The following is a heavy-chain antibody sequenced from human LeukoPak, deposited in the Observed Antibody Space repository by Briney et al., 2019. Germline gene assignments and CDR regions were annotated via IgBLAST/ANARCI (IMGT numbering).Heavy chain of an antibody. CDR2: INSDGSAT. Sequence: GGSLRLSCAAYGFPFSSYWMHWVRQVPGKGLLWVSRINSDGSATIYADSVRGRFTISRDNAKNTLYLQMSGLRVEDTAVYYCAKAPGYSYTYYFDYWGQGTLVTVSS. J-gene: IGHJ4*02. D-gene: IGHD5-18*01. CDR1: GFPFSSYW. V-gene: IGHV3-74*01. CDR3: AKAPGYSYTYYFDY.